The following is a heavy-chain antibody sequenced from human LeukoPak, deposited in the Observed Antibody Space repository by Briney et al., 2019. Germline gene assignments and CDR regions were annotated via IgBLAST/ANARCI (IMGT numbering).Heavy chain of an antibody. D-gene: IGHD6-19*01. Sequence: ASVKVSCKASGYTFTRYGISWVRQAPGQGLEWMGWISAYNGNTKYAQKLQGRVTMTTETSTSTAYMDLRSLRSDDTAMYYCARAYSRGDPDYWGPGTLVTVSS. V-gene: IGHV1-18*01. CDR2: ISAYNGNT. CDR3: ARAYSRGDPDY. CDR1: GYTFTRYG. J-gene: IGHJ4*02.